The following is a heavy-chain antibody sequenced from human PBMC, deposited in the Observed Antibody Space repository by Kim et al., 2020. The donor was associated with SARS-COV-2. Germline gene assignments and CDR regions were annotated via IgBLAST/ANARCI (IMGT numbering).Heavy chain of an antibody. J-gene: IGHJ4*02. Sequence: SETLSLTCSVSGASIRSSYWTWIRQPPGKGLEWIGYLSHVGSTHYSPSLKRRVTIVADTSKNQFSLRLTSVTAADTAFYYCADGGVGDGGYWGQGTLVAVSS. V-gene: IGHV4-59*13. D-gene: IGHD3-16*01. CDR1: GASIRSSY. CDR3: ADGGVGDGGY. CDR2: LSHVGST.